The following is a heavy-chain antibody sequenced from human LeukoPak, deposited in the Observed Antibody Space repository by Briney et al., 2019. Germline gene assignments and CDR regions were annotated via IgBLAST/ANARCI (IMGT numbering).Heavy chain of an antibody. CDR2: IYHSGST. CDR1: GYSISSGYY. V-gene: IGHV4-38-2*02. J-gene: IGHJ3*02. D-gene: IGHD1-26*01. CDR3: ARHRGGGVGGSYHDAFDI. Sequence: SETLSLTCTISGYSISSGYYWGWIRQPPGKGLEWIGSIYHSGSTNYNPSLKSRVTISVDTSKNQFSLKLSSVTAADTAVYYCARHRGGGVGGSYHDAFDIWGQGTMVTVSS.